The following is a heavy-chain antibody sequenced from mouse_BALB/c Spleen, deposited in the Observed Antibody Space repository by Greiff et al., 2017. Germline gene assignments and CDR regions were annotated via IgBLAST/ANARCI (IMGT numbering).Heavy chain of an antibody. Sequence: EVMLVESGGGLVQPGGSRKLSCAASGFTFSSFGMHWVRQAPEKGLEWVAYISSGSSTIYYADTVKGRFTISRDNPKNTLFLQMTSLRSEDTAMYYCSISGVTWFAYWGQGTLVTVSA. CDR1: GFTFSSFG. CDR3: SISGVTWFAY. V-gene: IGHV5-17*02. CDR2: ISSGSSTI. D-gene: IGHD3-1*01. J-gene: IGHJ3*01.